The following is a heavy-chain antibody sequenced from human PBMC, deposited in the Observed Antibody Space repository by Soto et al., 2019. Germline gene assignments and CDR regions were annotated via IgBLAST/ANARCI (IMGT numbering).Heavy chain of an antibody. Sequence: GGSLRLSCAASGFTFSSYWMSWVRQAPGKGLEWVANIKQDGSEKYYVDSVKGRFTISRDNAKNSLYLQMNSLRAEDTAVYYCARELAAAGNLAGSYYYYMDVWGKGTTVTVSS. CDR3: ARELAAAGNLAGSYYYYMDV. V-gene: IGHV3-7*01. J-gene: IGHJ6*03. CDR1: GFTFSSYW. CDR2: IKQDGSEK. D-gene: IGHD6-13*01.